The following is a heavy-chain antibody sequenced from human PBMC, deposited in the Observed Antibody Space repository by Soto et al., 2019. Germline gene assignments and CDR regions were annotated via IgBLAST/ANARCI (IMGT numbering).Heavy chain of an antibody. CDR1: GFDFSNSW. Sequence: EVQLVEYGGGLVQPGGSLRLSCAASGFDFSNSWIHWVRQGPGKGLVWVSHINSDGSGTTYADSVKGRFTISRDNAKKTVYLQMNSLRAEDTAVYYCAKDTAYAMDVWGQGTTVTVSS. D-gene: IGHD2-15*01. J-gene: IGHJ6*02. V-gene: IGHV3-74*01. CDR2: INSDGSGT. CDR3: AKDTAYAMDV.